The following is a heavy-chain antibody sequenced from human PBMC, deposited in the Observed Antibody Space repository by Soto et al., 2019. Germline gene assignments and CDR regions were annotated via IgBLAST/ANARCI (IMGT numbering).Heavy chain of an antibody. CDR2: IDPSDSYT. Sequence: GESLKISCKGSGYSFTSYWSSWVRQMPGKGLAWMGRIDPSDSYTNYSPSFQGHVTVSADKSISTAYLQWSSLKASDTAMYYCASAFYCSGGSCGGGDYYYYGMDVWGQGTTVTVSS. V-gene: IGHV5-10-1*01. J-gene: IGHJ6*02. D-gene: IGHD2-15*01. CDR3: ASAFYCSGGSCGGGDYYYYGMDV. CDR1: GYSFTSYW.